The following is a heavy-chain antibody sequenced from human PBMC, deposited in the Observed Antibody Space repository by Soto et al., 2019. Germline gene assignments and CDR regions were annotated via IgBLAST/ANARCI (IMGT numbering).Heavy chain of an antibody. CDR1: GGSISSYY. CDR2: IYYSGST. CDR3: ARRLVRGVIDY. J-gene: IGHJ4*02. D-gene: IGHD3-10*01. Sequence: SETLSLTCTVSGGSISSYYWSWIRQPPGKGLEWIGYIYYSGSTNYNPSLKSRVTISVDTSKNQFSLKLSSVTAADTAVYYCARRLVRGVIDYWGQGTLVTVSS. V-gene: IGHV4-59*01.